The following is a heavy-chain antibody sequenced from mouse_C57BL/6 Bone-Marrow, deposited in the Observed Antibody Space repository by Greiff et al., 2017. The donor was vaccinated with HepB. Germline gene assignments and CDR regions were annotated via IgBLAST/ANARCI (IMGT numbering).Heavy chain of an antibody. CDR1: GYTFTSYW. J-gene: IGHJ1*03. Sequence: VQLQQPGAELVKPGASVKMSCKASGYTFTSYWITWVKQRPGQGLEWIGDIYPGSGSTNYNEKFKSKATLTVDTSSSTAYMQLSSLTSEDSAVYYCASRNYYGSSYGYFDVWGTGTTVTVSS. CDR3: ASRNYYGSSYGYFDV. D-gene: IGHD1-1*01. V-gene: IGHV1-55*01. CDR2: IYPGSGST.